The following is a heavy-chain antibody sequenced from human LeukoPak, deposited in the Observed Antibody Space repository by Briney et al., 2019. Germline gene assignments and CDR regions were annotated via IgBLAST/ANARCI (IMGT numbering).Heavy chain of an antibody. CDR3: ATVIRDMAYWFDP. J-gene: IGHJ5*02. CDR2: MNPNSGNT. D-gene: IGHD2-15*01. CDR1: GYTFTSYD. Sequence: GASVKVSCKASGYTFTSYDINWVRQATGQGLEWMGWMNPNSGNTGYAQKFQGRVTMTRNTSISTAYMELSSLRSEDTAVYYCATVIRDMAYWFDPWGQGTLVTVSS. V-gene: IGHV1-8*01.